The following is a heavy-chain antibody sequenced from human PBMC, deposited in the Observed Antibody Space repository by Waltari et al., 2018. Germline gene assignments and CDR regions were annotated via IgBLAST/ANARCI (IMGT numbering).Heavy chain of an antibody. V-gene: IGHV1-8*03. CDR2: MNPNSGNT. CDR3: ARVGSSSWDVDY. J-gene: IGHJ4*02. CDR1: GYTFTSYD. Sequence: QVQLVQSGAEVKTPGASVKVSCQASGYTFTSYDINWVRQATGQGLEWMGWMNPNSGNTGYAQKFQGRVTITRNTSISTAYMELSSLRSEDTAVYYCARVGSSSWDVDYWGQGTLVTVSS. D-gene: IGHD6-13*01.